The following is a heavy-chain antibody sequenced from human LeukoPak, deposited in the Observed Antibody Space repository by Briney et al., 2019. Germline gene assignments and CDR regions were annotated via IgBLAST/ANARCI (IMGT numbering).Heavy chain of an antibody. CDR1: GFTFSNYA. CDR2: IRGSGGST. D-gene: IGHD3-16*01. V-gene: IGHV3-23*01. Sequence: GGSLRLSCAASGFTFSNYAMSWVRQAPGKGLEWVSGIRGSGGSTDYADSVKGRFTISRDNSKSTLYLQMNSLRVEDTAEYFCGRDPNGDYVGAFEFWGQGAKVAVSS. J-gene: IGHJ3*01. CDR3: GRDPNGDYVGAFEF.